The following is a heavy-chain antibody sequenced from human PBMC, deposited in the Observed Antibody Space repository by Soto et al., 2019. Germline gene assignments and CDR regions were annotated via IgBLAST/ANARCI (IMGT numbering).Heavy chain of an antibody. D-gene: IGHD3-9*01. Sequence: SVKVSCKASGGTFSSYAISWVRQAPGQGLEWMGGIIPIFGTANYAQKFQGRVTITADESTSTAYMELSGLRSEDTAVYYCARDRGDILTGSLDYWGQGTLVTVSS. CDR2: IIPIFGTA. CDR1: GGTFSSYA. V-gene: IGHV1-69*13. CDR3: ARDRGDILTGSLDY. J-gene: IGHJ4*02.